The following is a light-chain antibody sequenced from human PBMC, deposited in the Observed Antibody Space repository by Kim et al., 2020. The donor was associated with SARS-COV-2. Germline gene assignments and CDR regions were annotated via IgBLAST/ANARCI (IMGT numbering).Light chain of an antibody. V-gene: IGLV2-8*01. J-gene: IGLJ2*01. CDR1: SSDVGGYNY. CDR3: SSYAGSNNEV. Sequence: LTQPPSASGSPGQSVTISCTGTSSDVGGYNYVSWYQQHPGKAPKLMIYEVSKRPSGVPDRFSGSKSGNTASLTVSGLQAEDEADYYCSSYAGSNNEVFGGGTQLTVL. CDR2: EVS.